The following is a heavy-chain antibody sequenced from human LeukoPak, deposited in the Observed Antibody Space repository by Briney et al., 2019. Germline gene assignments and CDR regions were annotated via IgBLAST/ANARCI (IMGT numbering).Heavy chain of an antibody. V-gene: IGHV3-30*03. J-gene: IGHJ6*04. D-gene: IGHD2-15*01. CDR3: ATTRRGYCSGGSCYSYYYYGMDV. CDR2: ISYDGSNK. CDR1: GFTFSSYG. Sequence: PGRSLRLSCAASGFTFSSYGMHWVRQAPGKGLEWVAVISYDGSNKYYADSVKGRFTISRDNSKNTLYLQMNSLRAEDTAVYYCATTRRGYCSGGSCYSYYYYGMDVWGKGTTVTVPS.